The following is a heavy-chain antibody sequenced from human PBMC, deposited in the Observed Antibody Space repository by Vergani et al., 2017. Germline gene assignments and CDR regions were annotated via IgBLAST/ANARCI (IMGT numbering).Heavy chain of an antibody. J-gene: IGHJ5*01. CDR2: MFHTGEA. CDR1: GYSISRGFY. CDR3: GVIMVRSPRPDNWFDS. Sequence: QIQLQESGPGLVKPSETLSLTCSVSGYSISRGFYWAWLRQTPEKGLEWIGGMFHTGEASNSPSLQSRVALSMDTSKNQFSLQLTSVTAADPAVYFCGVIMVRSPRPDNWFDSWGRGTLVTVSS. V-gene: IGHV4-38-2*02. D-gene: IGHD3-10*01.